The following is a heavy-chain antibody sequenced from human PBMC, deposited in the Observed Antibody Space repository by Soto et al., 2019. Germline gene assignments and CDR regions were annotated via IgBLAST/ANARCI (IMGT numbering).Heavy chain of an antibody. J-gene: IGHJ4*02. Sequence: PSETLSLTCTVSGGSISSSSYYWGWIRQPPGKGLEWIGSIYYSGSTYYNPSLKSRVTISVDTSKNQFSLKLSSVTAADTAVYYCARGSLLRFLEWFGAPINYWGQGTLVTVSS. V-gene: IGHV4-39*01. CDR2: IYYSGST. CDR3: ARGSLLRFLEWFGAPINY. D-gene: IGHD3-3*01. CDR1: GGSISSSSYY.